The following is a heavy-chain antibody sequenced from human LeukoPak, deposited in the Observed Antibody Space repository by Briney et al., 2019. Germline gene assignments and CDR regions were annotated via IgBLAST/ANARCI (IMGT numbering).Heavy chain of an antibody. CDR3: ARRAGGYSHPHDY. J-gene: IGHJ4*02. D-gene: IGHD4-23*01. Sequence: GGSLRLSCAASGFTFSSYGMHWVRQPPGKGLEWVSLIYSGGSTYYADSVKGRFTISRDNSKNTVYLQMNSLRAEDTAVYYCARRAGGYSHPHDYWGQGTLVTVS. CDR1: GFTFSSYG. V-gene: IGHV3-53*01. CDR2: IYSGGST.